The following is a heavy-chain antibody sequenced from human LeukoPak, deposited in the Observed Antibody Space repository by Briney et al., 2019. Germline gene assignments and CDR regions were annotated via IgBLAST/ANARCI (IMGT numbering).Heavy chain of an antibody. D-gene: IGHD2-2*01. CDR1: GGSISSGDYY. CDR3: ATAPLPATMWNWYFDL. J-gene: IGHJ2*01. V-gene: IGHV4-30-4*01. Sequence: SQTLSLTCTVSGGSISSGDYYWSWIRQPPGKGLEWIGYIYNSGTIYCNPSLKSRVTISVDTSKNQFSLKLRSVTAADTAVYYCATAPLPATMWNWYFDLWGRGTLVTVSS. CDR2: IYNSGTI.